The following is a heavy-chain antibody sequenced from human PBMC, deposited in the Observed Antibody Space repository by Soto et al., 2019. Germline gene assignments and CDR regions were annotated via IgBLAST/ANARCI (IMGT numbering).Heavy chain of an antibody. V-gene: IGHV1-24*01. J-gene: IGHJ6*02. Sequence: QVQLVQSGAPVKKPGASVKVSCKVSGYTLTELSMHWVRQAPGKGLEWMGGFDPEDGETIYEQKFQGRVTMTEDTSTDTAYMELSSVSSEDTAVYYCATAVGQARITISPYGMDVWGQGTTVTVSS. D-gene: IGHD3-9*01. CDR3: ATAVGQARITISPYGMDV. CDR1: GYTLTELS. CDR2: FDPEDGET.